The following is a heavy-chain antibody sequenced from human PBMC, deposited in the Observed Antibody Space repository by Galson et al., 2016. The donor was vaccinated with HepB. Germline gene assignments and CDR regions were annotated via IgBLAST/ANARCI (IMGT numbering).Heavy chain of an antibody. CDR1: GYRFSSYW. CDR3: ARHVDTTVFSNFFY. V-gene: IGHV5-51*01. D-gene: IGHD5-18*01. CDR2: IYPGDSDI. Sequence: QSGAEVKKPGESLKISCKGSGYRFSSYWIAWVRQRPRKGLEWMGMIYPGDSDIRYSPSFQGQVSFAVGKSIDTAYLQWSSLKASDTAMYFCARHVDTTVFSNFFYWGQGTHVTVSS. J-gene: IGHJ4*02.